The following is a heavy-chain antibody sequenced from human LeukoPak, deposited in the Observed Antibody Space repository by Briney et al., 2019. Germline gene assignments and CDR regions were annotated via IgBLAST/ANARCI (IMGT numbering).Heavy chain of an antibody. D-gene: IGHD3-22*01. CDR2: IRSKVYGGTP. CDR3: TRPARISMIVGDLGYFHY. Sequence: GGSLRLSCTASGFTFGDYAMTWVRQAPGKGLEWVGFIRSKVYGGTPEYAASVKGRFTISRDDSKSIAYLQMNSLKTEDTAMYYCTRPARISMIVGDLGYFHYWGQGTLVTVSS. J-gene: IGHJ4*02. CDR1: GFTFGDYA. V-gene: IGHV3-49*04.